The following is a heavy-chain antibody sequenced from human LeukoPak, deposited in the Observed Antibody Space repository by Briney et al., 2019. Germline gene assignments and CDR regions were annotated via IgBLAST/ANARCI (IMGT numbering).Heavy chain of an antibody. CDR3: ARVNGDAHNKSDY. CDR1: GGSFSGYY. V-gene: IGHV4-34*01. Sequence: SETMSLTCAVYGGSFSGYYWSWIRQPPGKGLEWIGEINHSGSTNYNPSLKSRVTISLDTSKNKFSLKLTSVTAADTAVYYCARVNGDAHNKSDYWGQGTLVTVSS. J-gene: IGHJ4*02. D-gene: IGHD5-24*01. CDR2: INHSGST.